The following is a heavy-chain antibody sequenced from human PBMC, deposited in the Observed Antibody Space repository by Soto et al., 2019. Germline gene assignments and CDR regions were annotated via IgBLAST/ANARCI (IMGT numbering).Heavy chain of an antibody. Sequence: QVQLVESGGGVVQPGRSLRLSCAASGFPFTSYGMHWVREGRGKGLEWVAVISFDGSNKFYADSVKGRFTISRDNSKNKLYLQMDSLRPEDTALYYCVGGQYYFDYRGQGTLVVVS. CDR1: GFPFTSYG. CDR2: ISFDGSNK. V-gene: IGHV3-30*03. J-gene: IGHJ4*02. CDR3: VGGQYYFDY. D-gene: IGHD3-16*01.